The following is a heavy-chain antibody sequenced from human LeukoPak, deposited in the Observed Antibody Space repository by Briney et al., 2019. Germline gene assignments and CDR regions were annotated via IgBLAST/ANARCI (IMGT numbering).Heavy chain of an antibody. CDR3: ARVLLRLGNNWFDP. J-gene: IGHJ5*02. V-gene: IGHV1-8*03. D-gene: IGHD3-3*01. CDR2: MNPNSGNT. CDR1: GYTFTSYD. Sequence: GASVKVSCKASGYTFTSYDINWVRQATGQGLEWMGWMNPNSGNTGYAQKFQGRVTITRNTSISTAYMELSSLRPEDTAVYYCARVLLRLGNNWFDPWGQGTLVTVSS.